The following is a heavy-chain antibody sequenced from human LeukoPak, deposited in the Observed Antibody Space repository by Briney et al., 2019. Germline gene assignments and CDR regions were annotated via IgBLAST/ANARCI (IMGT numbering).Heavy chain of an antibody. J-gene: IGHJ4*02. D-gene: IGHD4-17*01. Sequence: PGASLRLSCAASGFTFNNYAMNWVRQAPGKGLEWVSVITSSGSTYYADSVKGRFTISRDNSKNTLYLQMNSLRAEDTAIYYCAKDLYGEYDFDCWGRGTLVTVSS. CDR3: AKDLYGEYDFDC. CDR2: ITSSGST. V-gene: IGHV3-23*01. CDR1: GFTFNNYA.